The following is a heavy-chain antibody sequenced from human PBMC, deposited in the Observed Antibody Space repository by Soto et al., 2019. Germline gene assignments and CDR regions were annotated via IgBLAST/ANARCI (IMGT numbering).Heavy chain of an antibody. CDR3: ARGTNYGMDV. V-gene: IGHV5-51*01. CDR2: IYPGDSDT. CDR1: GYRFTSYW. Sequence: PGESLKISWKGAGYRFTSYWIGWVRQMPGKGLEWMGIIYPGDSDTRYSPSFQGQVTISADKFISTAYLQWSSLKASDSAMYYCARGTNYGMDVWGQGTTVTVSS. J-gene: IGHJ6*02.